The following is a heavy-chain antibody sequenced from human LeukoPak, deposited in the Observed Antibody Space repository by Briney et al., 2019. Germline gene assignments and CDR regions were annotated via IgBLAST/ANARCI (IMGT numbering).Heavy chain of an antibody. CDR1: GGSISSSNNY. Sequence: SETLSLTCTVFGGSISSSNNYWGWIRQPPGKGLEWIGSVSYGGRTYYDPSLKSRVTISVDTSQNQFSLRLNSVTAADTALYYCARARYNYQCDYWGQGTLVTVSS. J-gene: IGHJ4*02. CDR3: ARARYNYQCDY. V-gene: IGHV4-39*07. D-gene: IGHD5-24*01. CDR2: VSYGGRT.